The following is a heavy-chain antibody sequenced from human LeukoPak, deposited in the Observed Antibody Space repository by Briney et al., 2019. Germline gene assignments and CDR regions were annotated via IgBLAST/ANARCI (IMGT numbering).Heavy chain of an antibody. V-gene: IGHV3-23*01. Sequence: GGSLRLSCAASGFTFSSYAMSWVRQAPGKGLEWVSAISGSGGSAYYADSVKGRFTISRDNSKNTLYLQMNSLRAEDTAVYYCAKDESSMPVAAPPDYWGQGTLVTVSS. CDR2: ISGSGGSA. CDR1: GFTFSSYA. D-gene: IGHD2-15*01. J-gene: IGHJ4*02. CDR3: AKDESSMPVAAPPDY.